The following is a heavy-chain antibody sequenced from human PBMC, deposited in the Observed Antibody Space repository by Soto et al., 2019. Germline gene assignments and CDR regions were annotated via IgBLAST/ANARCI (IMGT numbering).Heavy chain of an antibody. CDR2: ISVSGDKT. CDR1: GFTFSTYI. V-gene: IGHV3-23*01. CDR3: AKGGWLDD. Sequence: EVHLLESGGDLVQPGGSLRLSCAASGFTFSTYIMSWFRQDPGQGLEWVSAISVSGDKTYYADSVKGRFTISRDDAKNTLYLQLNSLRVDDTRMYYCAKGGWLDDCGQGTLVTVSS. J-gene: IGHJ4*02. D-gene: IGHD5-12*01.